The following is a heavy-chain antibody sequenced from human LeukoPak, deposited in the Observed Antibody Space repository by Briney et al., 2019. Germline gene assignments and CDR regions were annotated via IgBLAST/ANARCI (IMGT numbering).Heavy chain of an antibody. V-gene: IGHV3-48*01. Sequence: GGSLRLSCAASGFSFSDFSMNWVRQAPGKGLEDIAYIPTDSRNIWYADSVKGRFTISRDNAKNSLYLQMNSLRVEDTAVYYCASRSFAWYKENNWFDPWGQGALVTVSS. CDR1: GFSFSDFS. J-gene: IGHJ5*02. D-gene: IGHD1-1*01. CDR3: ASRSFAWYKENNWFDP. CDR2: IPTDSRNI.